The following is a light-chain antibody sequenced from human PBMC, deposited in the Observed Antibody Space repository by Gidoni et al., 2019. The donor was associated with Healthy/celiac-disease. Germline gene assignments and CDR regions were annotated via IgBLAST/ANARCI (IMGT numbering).Light chain of an antibody. J-gene: IGKJ3*01. V-gene: IGKV3-15*01. CDR2: GAS. CDR3: QQYNNWPET. Sequence: DIVLTQSPVTLSVFPGEGATLSCRASQGVSSNLAWYQQIPGQAPRLLIYGASTRATGIPDRFSSSGSGKEFTLTISSLQSEDFAVYYCQQYNNWPETFGPGTKVDIK. CDR1: QGVSSN.